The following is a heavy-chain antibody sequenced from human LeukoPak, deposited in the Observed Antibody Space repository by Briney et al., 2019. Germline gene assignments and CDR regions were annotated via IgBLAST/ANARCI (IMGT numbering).Heavy chain of an antibody. CDR1: GGSISSYY. CDR2: IYYSGST. V-gene: IGHV4-59*01. J-gene: IGHJ6*03. Sequence: SETLSLTCTVSGGSISSYYWSWIRQPPGKGLEWIGYIYYSGSTNYNPSLKSRVTISVDTSKNQFSLKLSSVTAADTAVYYCARAAPSYYYMDVWGKGTTVTISS. CDR3: ARAAPSYYYMDV.